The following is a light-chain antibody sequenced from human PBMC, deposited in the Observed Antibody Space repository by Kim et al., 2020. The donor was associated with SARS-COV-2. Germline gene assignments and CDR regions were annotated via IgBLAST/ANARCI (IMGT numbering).Light chain of an antibody. CDR3: QEYNSWPPYN. V-gene: IGKV3-15*01. CDR1: QSVNTN. CDR2: GAS. Sequence: VFPGEGATLSCRASQSVNTNLAGYQQRPGQAPRLLIFGASTRATGIPARFSGSESGTEFTLTISSLQSEDFAVYYCQEYNSWPPYNFGLGTKLEI. J-gene: IGKJ2*01.